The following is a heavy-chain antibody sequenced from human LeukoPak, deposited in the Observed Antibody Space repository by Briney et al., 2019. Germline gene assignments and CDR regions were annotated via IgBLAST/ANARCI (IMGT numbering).Heavy chain of an antibody. J-gene: IGHJ4*02. CDR3: SRENGAFSPFGY. Sequence: GSLRLSCAASGFTFSSYAMTWVRQPPGQGLEWIGEISLTGLTHYNPSLESRVTVSLDKPKNQLSLNLTSVTAADTAVYYCSRENGAFSPFGYWGQGILVTVLS. D-gene: IGHD2-8*01. CDR2: ISLTGLT. V-gene: IGHV4-4*02. CDR1: GFTFSSYAM.